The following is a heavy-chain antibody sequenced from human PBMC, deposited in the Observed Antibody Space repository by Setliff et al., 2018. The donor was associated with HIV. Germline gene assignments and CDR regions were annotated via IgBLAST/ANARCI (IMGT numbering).Heavy chain of an antibody. Sequence: SETLSLTCSVSGGSISTGGYYWSWIRQHPGEGLEWIGYIYYSGSTNYNPSLKSRVTISVDTSKNQFSLKLSSVTAADTAVYYCARGSRGYSYAYYYYYMDVWGKGTTVTVSS. CDR2: IYYSGST. J-gene: IGHJ6*03. CDR3: ARGSRGYSYAYYYYYMDV. D-gene: IGHD5-18*01. CDR1: GGSISTGGYY. V-gene: IGHV4-61*08.